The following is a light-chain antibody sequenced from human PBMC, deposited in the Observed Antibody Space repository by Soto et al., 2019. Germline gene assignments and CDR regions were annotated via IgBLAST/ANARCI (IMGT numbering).Light chain of an antibody. CDR1: QSVSSTY. V-gene: IGKV3-20*01. CDR3: QQYATSPVMYT. Sequence: EIVLTQSPGILSLSPGERATLSCRASQSVSSTYLAWYQQKPGQAPRLLIYGASSRATDIPDRFSGSGSGTVFTLTISRLEPEDFAVYYCQQYATSPVMYTFGQGTQLEIK. J-gene: IGKJ2*01. CDR2: GAS.